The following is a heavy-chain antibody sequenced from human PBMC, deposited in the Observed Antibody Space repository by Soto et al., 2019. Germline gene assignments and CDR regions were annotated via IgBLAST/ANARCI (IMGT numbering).Heavy chain of an antibody. Sequence: WGSLRLSCAASGFTLSNAWVSWVRQAPGKGLEWVGRIKNKSDGGTTEYAAPVRGRFTISRDDSKNTLYLQMNSLKTEDTAVYYCTTDLWRIAVVVGSTGYFNPWGQGTPVTVS. CDR1: GFTLSNAW. D-gene: IGHD2-15*01. V-gene: IGHV3-15*01. CDR2: IKNKSDGGTT. CDR3: TTDLWRIAVVVGSTGYFNP. J-gene: IGHJ5*02.